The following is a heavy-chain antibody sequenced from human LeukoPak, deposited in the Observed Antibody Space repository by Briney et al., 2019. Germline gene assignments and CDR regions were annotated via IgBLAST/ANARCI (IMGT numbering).Heavy chain of an antibody. CDR1: GFTFSDYY. D-gene: IGHD4-17*01. J-gene: IGHJ6*03. Sequence: PGGSLRLSCAASGFTFSDYYMSWIRQAPGKGLEWVSYISNSGSTIYYADSVKGRFTISRDNAKNSLYLQMNSLRAEDTAVYYCARDRGYGDYAYYMDVWGKGTTVTVSS. CDR3: ARDRGYGDYAYYMDV. CDR2: ISNSGSTI. V-gene: IGHV3-11*04.